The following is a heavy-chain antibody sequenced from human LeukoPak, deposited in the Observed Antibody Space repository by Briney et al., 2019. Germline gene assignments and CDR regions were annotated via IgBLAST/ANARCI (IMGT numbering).Heavy chain of an antibody. CDR2: IYYSGST. J-gene: IGHJ4*02. V-gene: IGHV4-39*07. Sequence: PSETLSLTCTVSGGSISSSSYYWGWIRQPPGKGLEWIGSIYYSGSTNYNPSLKSRVTISADTSKNQFSLKLSSVTAADTAVYYCARDRDGGNPGPFDYWGQGTLVTVSS. CDR3: ARDRDGGNPGPFDY. D-gene: IGHD4-23*01. CDR1: GGSISSSSYY.